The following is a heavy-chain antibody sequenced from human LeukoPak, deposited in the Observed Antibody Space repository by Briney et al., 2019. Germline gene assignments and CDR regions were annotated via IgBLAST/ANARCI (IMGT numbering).Heavy chain of an antibody. CDR3: ARGTYEGWFDP. CDR1: GGSISSYY. Sequence: SETLSLTCTVSGGSISSYYWSWIPQPPGEGLVWIWYIYYSGSTNYNPSLKSRVTISVDTSKNQFSLKLSSVTAADTAVYYCARGTYEGWFDPWGQGTLVTVSS. CDR2: IYYSGST. J-gene: IGHJ5*02. D-gene: IGHD5-12*01. V-gene: IGHV4-59*01.